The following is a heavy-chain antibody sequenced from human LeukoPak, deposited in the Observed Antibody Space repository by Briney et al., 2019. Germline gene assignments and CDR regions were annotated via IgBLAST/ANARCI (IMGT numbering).Heavy chain of an antibody. J-gene: IGHJ6*02. D-gene: IGHD3-3*01. CDR1: GFTFSSYW. Sequence: GGSLRLSCAASGFTFSSYWMHWVRQAPGKGLVWVSRINSDGSSTSYADSVKGRFTISRDNAKNTLYLQMNSLRAEDTAVYYCARVIGVVYVYYGMDVWGQGTTVTVSS. CDR3: ARVIGVVYVYYGMDV. CDR2: INSDGSST. V-gene: IGHV3-74*01.